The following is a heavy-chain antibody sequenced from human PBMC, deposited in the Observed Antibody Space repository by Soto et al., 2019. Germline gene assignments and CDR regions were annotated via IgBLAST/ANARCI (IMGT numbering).Heavy chain of an antibody. J-gene: IGHJ6*02. CDR1: GFTFSSYA. CDR3: AKDPDYDFWSGYYGPSPGMDV. D-gene: IGHD3-3*01. V-gene: IGHV3-23*01. CDR2: IIGSGGST. Sequence: GSLRLSCAASGFTFSSYAMSWVRQAPGKGLEWVSAIIGSGGSTYYADSVKGRFTISRDNSKNTLYLQMNSLGAEDTAVYYCAKDPDYDFWSGYYGPSPGMDVWGQGTTVTVSS.